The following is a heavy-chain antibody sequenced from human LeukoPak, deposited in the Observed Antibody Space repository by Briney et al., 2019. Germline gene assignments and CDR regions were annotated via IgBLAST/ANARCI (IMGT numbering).Heavy chain of an antibody. CDR3: ATYTQNFGAPSTDY. V-gene: IGHV3-7*01. CDR2: IDKNGRET. J-gene: IGHJ4*02. Sequence: GGSLRLSCTVSGFTFSKYWMRWVRQAPGKGLEWVASIDKNGRETRHVDSVEGQFTISRDNAKDSVYLQMTSLGAEDTAVYFCATYTQNFGAPSTDYWGQGTLVTVPS. D-gene: IGHD3-10*01. CDR1: GFTFSKYW.